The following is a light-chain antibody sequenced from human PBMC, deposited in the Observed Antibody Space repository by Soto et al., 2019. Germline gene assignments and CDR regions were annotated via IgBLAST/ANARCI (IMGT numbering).Light chain of an antibody. J-gene: IGKJ1*01. CDR2: GAS. CDR3: QQYGSSPRT. CDR1: QSVSSSY. Sequence: EIVLTQSPGTLSLSPGERATLSCRASQSVSSSYLAWYQQKPGQAPRLLIYGASSRATGIPDRFSVSGSGTDFTLTISRLEPDDFAVYYCQQYGSSPRTFGQGTKVEIK. V-gene: IGKV3-20*01.